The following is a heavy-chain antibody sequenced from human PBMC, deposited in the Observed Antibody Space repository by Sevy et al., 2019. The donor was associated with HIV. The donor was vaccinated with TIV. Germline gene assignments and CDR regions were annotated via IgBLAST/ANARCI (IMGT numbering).Heavy chain of an antibody. CDR3: ARQKGGHSSSPVRRRDWFDP. V-gene: IGHV4-39*01. CDR2: IYYSGST. J-gene: IGHJ5*02. CDR1: GGSISSSSYY. Sequence: SETLSLTCTVSGGSISSSSYYWGWIRQPPGKGLEWIGSIYYSGSTYYNPSLKSRVTISVDTSKNQFSLKLSSVTAADTAVYYCARQKGGHSSSPVRRRDWFDPWGQGTLVTVSS. D-gene: IGHD6-6*01.